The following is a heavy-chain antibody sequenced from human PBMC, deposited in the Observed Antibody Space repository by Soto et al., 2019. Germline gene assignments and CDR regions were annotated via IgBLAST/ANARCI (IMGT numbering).Heavy chain of an antibody. J-gene: IGHJ4*02. V-gene: IGHV4-59*08. CDR2: IYYSGST. Sequence: SDTLSLTCTVSGGSISSYYWIWIRQPPGKGLEWIGYIYYSGSTNYNPSLKSRVTISLDTSKTQFFLILTSVTAADTAVYYCARGSALRGSRFDYWGQGTLVTVSS. D-gene: IGHD2-15*01. CDR3: ARGSALRGSRFDY. CDR1: GGSISSYY.